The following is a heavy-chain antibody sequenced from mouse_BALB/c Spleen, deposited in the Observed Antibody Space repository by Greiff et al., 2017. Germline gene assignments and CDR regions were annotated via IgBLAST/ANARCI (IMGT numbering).Heavy chain of an antibody. Sequence: VKLVESGPGLVAPSQSLSITCTVSGFSLTSYDISWIRQPPGKGLEWLGVIWTGGGTNYNSAFMSRLSISKDNSKSQVFLKMNSLQTDDTAIYYCVRPWAYWGQGTLVTVSA. CDR3: VRPWAY. J-gene: IGHJ3*01. CDR2: IWTGGGT. CDR1: GFSLTSYD. V-gene: IGHV2-9-2*01.